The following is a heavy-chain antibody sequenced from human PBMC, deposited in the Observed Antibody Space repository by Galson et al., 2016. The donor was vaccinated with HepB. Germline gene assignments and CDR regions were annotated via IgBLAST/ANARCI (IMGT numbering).Heavy chain of an antibody. Sequence: SLRLSCAASDFTVNSHYLTWVRQAPGKGLEWVSIIFSCGSTFYADSVKGRFTISRDDSKNTLYLQMDSLRDEDTAVYFCARASISHFDFWGQGILVTVSS. CDR3: ARASISHFDF. CDR1: DFTVNSHY. V-gene: IGHV3-53*01. J-gene: IGHJ4*02. CDR2: IFSCGST.